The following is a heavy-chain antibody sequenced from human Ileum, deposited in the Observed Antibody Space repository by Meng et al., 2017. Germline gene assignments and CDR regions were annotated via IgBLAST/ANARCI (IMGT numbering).Heavy chain of an antibody. CDR3: ATSNDRDVYYLGY. D-gene: IGHD3-22*01. Sequence: QVHLQDSGPRPVKPSGTRSLTCVVSGTWWSWVRQPPGKGLEWIGEIFQSGRTNYNPSLKSRVTISIDKSKSQISLQLSAVTAADTAVYSCATSNDRDVYYLGYWGQGTLVTVSS. CDR2: IFQSGRT. V-gene: IGHV4-4*02. J-gene: IGHJ4*02. CDR1: GTW.